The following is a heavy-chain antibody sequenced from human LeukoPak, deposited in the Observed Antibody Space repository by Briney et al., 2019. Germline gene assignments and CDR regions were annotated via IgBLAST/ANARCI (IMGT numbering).Heavy chain of an antibody. Sequence: PGGSLRLSCAASGFTFSDYYMSWIRQAPGKGLEWVSYISSSGSTIYYADSVKGRFTISRDNAKNSLYLQMNSLRAEDTAVYYCARDLHEYGDYFRDDYYYGMDVWGQGTTVTVSS. D-gene: IGHD4-17*01. CDR2: ISSSGSTI. J-gene: IGHJ6*02. CDR1: GFTFSDYY. V-gene: IGHV3-11*01. CDR3: ARDLHEYGDYFRDDYYYGMDV.